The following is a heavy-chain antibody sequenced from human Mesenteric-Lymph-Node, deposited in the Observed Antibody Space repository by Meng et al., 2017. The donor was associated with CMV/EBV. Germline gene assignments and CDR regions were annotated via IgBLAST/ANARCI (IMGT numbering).Heavy chain of an antibody. CDR1: GFTFRTYD. D-gene: IGHD2-2*01. CDR2: IDTAGDT. V-gene: IGHV3-13*01. Sequence: GESLKISCLASGFTFRTYDMHWVRQATGKGLEWVSGIDTAGDTHYPGSVKGRFTISRENAKNSLYLQMNSLKAGDTAVYYCVRDCSSVNCYPGYGMDVWGQGTTVTVSS. CDR3: VRDCSSVNCYPGYGMDV. J-gene: IGHJ6*02.